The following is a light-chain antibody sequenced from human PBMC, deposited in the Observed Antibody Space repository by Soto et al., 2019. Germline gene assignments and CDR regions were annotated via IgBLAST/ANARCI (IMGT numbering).Light chain of an antibody. CDR2: DAS. Sequence: EIVLTQSPDTLSLSPGERATLSCRASQSVSSYLAWYQQKPGQAPRLLIYDASNRATGIPARFSGSGSGTDFTLTISSLEPEDFVVYYCQQRSNWPITFGQGTRLEIK. CDR1: QSVSSY. V-gene: IGKV3-11*01. CDR3: QQRSNWPIT. J-gene: IGKJ5*01.